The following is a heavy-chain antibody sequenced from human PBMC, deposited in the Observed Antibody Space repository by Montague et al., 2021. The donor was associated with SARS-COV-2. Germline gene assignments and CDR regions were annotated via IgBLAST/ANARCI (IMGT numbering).Heavy chain of an antibody. V-gene: IGHV4-39*07. D-gene: IGHD6-13*01. CDR3: ARGGSQQLVRLVGMDV. CDR2: IYYSGST. Sequence: SETLSLTCTVSGGSISSSSYYWGWIRQPPGKGLEWIGSIYYSGSTYYNPSLKSRVTISVDTSKNQFSLKLSSVTAADTAVYYCARGGSQQLVRLVGMDVWGQGTTVTVSS. J-gene: IGHJ6*02. CDR1: GGSISSSSYY.